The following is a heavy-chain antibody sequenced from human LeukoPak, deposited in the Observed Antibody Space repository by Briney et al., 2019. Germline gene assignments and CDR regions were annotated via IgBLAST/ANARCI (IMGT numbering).Heavy chain of an antibody. CDR1: GGTFSSYA. J-gene: IGHJ6*04. V-gene: IGHV1-69*13. CDR3: ASATVTNYYYYYGMDV. D-gene: IGHD4-17*01. Sequence: SVKVSCKASGGTFSSYAISWVRQAPGQGLEWMGGIIPIFGTANYAQKFQGRVTITADESTSTAYMELSSLRSGDTAVYYCASATVTNYYYYYGMDVWGKGTTVTVSS. CDR2: IIPIFGTA.